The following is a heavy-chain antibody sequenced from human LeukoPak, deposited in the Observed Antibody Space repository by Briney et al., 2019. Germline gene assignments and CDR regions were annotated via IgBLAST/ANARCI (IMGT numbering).Heavy chain of an antibody. CDR2: ISGSGGST. D-gene: IGHD3-22*01. V-gene: IGHV3-23*01. J-gene: IGHJ4*02. CDR1: GFTFSSYA. Sequence: QSGGSLRLSCAASGFTFSSYAMSWVRQAPGKGLEWVSAISGSGGSTYYADSVKGRFTISRDNSKNTLYLQMNSLRAEDTAVYYCAKDRAYYDSVGYFDYWGQGTLVTVSS. CDR3: AKDRAYYDSVGYFDY.